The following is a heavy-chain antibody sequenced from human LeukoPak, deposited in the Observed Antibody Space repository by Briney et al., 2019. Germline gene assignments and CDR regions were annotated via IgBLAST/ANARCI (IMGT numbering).Heavy chain of an antibody. J-gene: IGHJ4*02. CDR3: ARDRGSFDY. CDR2: ISSSSSTI. CDR1: GFTFGSSA. V-gene: IGHV3-48*01. D-gene: IGHD3-10*01. Sequence: GGSLRLSCAASGFTFGSSAMNWVRQAPGKGLEWVSYISSSSSTIYYADSVKGRFTISRDNAKSSLYLQMNSLRAEDTAVYYCARDRGSFDYWGQGTLVTVSS.